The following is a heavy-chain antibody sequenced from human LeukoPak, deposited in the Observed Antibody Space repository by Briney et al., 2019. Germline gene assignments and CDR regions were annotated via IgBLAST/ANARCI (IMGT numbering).Heavy chain of an antibody. J-gene: IGHJ6*02. V-gene: IGHV1-46*01. CDR1: GYTFTSYY. CDR2: INPSGGST. Sequence: ASVKVSCKASGYTFTSYYMHWVRLAPGQGLEWMGIINPSGGSTSYAQKFQGRVTMTRDTSTSTVYMELSSLRSEDTAVYYCAREVVGNVDTAMVTRGYYYYGMDVWGQGTTVTVSS. CDR3: AREVVGNVDTAMVTRGYYYYGMDV. D-gene: IGHD5-18*01.